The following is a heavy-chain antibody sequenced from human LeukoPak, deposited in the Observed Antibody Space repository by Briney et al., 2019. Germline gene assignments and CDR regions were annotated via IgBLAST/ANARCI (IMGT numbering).Heavy chain of an antibody. CDR2: IFYSGST. CDR3: ARDGYSGSDAL. J-gene: IGHJ4*02. V-gene: IGHV4-39*07. CDR1: GGSISTSSYY. D-gene: IGHD5-12*01. Sequence: SETLSLTCTVSGGSISTSSYYWGWVRQPPGKGLEWIGNIFYSGSTYYSPSLKSRVTISLDTSRNQFSLKLNSVTAADTAVYYCARDGYSGSDALWGQGTLVTVSS.